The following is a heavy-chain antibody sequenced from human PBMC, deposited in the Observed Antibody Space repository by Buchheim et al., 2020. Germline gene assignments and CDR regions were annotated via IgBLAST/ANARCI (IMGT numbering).Heavy chain of an antibody. J-gene: IGHJ3*02. CDR2: IYSCGST. Sequence: EVQLVESGGGLIQPGGSLRLSCAASGFTVSSNYMSWVRQAPGKGLEWVSVIYSCGSTSYADYVKGRFTISSDNSKNTLYLQMNSLRGEDTAVYYCAREGTVTHDTASCPEWLRAPDAFDIWGQGT. D-gene: IGHD5-12*01. V-gene: IGHV3-66*03. CDR1: GFTVSSNY. CDR3: AREGTVTHDTASCPEWLRAPDAFDI.